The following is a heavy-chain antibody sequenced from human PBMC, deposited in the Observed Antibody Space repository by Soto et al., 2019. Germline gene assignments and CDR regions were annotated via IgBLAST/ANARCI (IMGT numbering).Heavy chain of an antibody. CDR3: ASIDSSGYYPRSYYYGMDV. V-gene: IGHV1-69*13. CDR2: IIPIFGTA. CDR1: GRTFSSYA. J-gene: IGHJ6*02. D-gene: IGHD3-22*01. Sequence: GASVKVSCKASGRTFSSYAISWVRQAPGQGLVWMGGIIPIFGTANYAQKFQGRVTITADESTSTAYMELSSLRSEDTAVYYCASIDSSGYYPRSYYYGMDVWGQGTTVTVSS.